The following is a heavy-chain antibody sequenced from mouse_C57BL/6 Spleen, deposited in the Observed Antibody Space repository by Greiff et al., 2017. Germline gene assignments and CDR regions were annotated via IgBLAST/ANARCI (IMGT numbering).Heavy chain of an antibody. CDR1: GFTFSSYA. CDR3: ARGDDGYYDY. J-gene: IGHJ2*01. D-gene: IGHD2-3*01. Sequence: EVKLVESGGGLVKPGGSLKLSCAASGFTFSSYAMSWVRQTPEKRLEWVATISDGGSYTYYPDNVKGRFTIARDNAKNNLYLQMSHLKSEDTAMYYCARGDDGYYDYWGQGTTLTVSS. V-gene: IGHV5-4*03. CDR2: ISDGGSYT.